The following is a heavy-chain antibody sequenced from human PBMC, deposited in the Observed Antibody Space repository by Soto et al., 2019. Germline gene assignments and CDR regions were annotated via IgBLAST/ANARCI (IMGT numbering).Heavy chain of an antibody. V-gene: IGHV1-69*13. CDR2: IIPFSGA. D-gene: IGHD1-1*01. CDR3: EGAQLQVRGLGSKYYYGLDV. Sequence: GASVKVSCKASGGLVSSYAITWVRQAPGQGLEGMGGIIPFSGANYAQRSQSRVTITANELTSTVYMELSSLRREDTAVYYCEGAQLQVRGLGSKYYYGLDVWGQGTTVTVSS. J-gene: IGHJ6*02. CDR1: GGLVSSYA.